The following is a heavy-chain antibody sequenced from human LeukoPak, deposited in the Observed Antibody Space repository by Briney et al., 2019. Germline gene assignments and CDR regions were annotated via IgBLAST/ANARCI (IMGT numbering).Heavy chain of an antibody. D-gene: IGHD1-26*01. J-gene: IGHJ2*01. CDR1: GFTFSRYA. V-gene: IGHV3-30*17. Sequence: GGSLRLSCAVSGFTFSRYAMHWVRQAPGKGLEWVAVISYDEINKFYSESVKGRFTISRDQSKNTQHLQMDSLRIDDTAVYYCARPQWELRASWYFELWGRGTLVTVSS. CDR3: ARPQWELRASWYFEL. CDR2: ISYDEINK.